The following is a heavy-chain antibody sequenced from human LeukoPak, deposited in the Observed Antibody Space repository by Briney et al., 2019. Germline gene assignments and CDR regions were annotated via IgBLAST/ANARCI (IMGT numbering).Heavy chain of an antibody. CDR2: IRSSSSYI. CDR1: GFTFSSYS. D-gene: IGHD3-3*01. CDR3: ARDTYDFWSGTTTNWFDP. Sequence: GGSLRLSCAASGFTFSSYSMNGVRQAPGKGLEGVSSIRSSSSYIYYADSVKVRFTISRDNPKNALYLQMNSLRAAETAVYYCARDTYDFWSGTTTNWFDPWGQGTLVTVSS. J-gene: IGHJ5*02. V-gene: IGHV3-21*01.